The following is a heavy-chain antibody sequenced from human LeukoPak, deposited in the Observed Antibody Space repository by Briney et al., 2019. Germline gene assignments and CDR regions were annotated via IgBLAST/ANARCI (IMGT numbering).Heavy chain of an antibody. CDR2: INHGGST. J-gene: IGHJ5*02. D-gene: IGHD3-16*01. V-gene: IGHV4-34*01. CDR3: ARRYVWGKRFDP. Sequence: SETLSLTCAVYGGSFSGYYWSWIRQPPGKVLEWIGEINHGGSTNYNPSLKSRVTISVDTSKNQFSLKLSSVTAADTAVYYCARRYVWGKRFDPWGQGTLVTVSS. CDR1: GGSFSGYY.